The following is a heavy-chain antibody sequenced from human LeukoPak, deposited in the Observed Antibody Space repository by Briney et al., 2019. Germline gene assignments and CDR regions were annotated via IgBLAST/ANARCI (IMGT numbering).Heavy chain of an antibody. CDR2: ISSNGGST. Sequence: GGSLRLSCAASGFTFSSYAMHWVRQAPGKGLEYVSAISSNGGSTYYANSVKGRFTISRDNSKNTLYLQMGSLRTEDTAVYYCAREQQGRRAAFDYWGQGTPVTVSS. CDR1: GFTFSSYA. V-gene: IGHV3-64*01. J-gene: IGHJ4*02. D-gene: IGHD1-1*01. CDR3: AREQQGRRAAFDY.